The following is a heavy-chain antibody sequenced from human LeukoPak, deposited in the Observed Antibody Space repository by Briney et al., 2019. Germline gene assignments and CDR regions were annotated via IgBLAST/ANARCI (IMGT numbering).Heavy chain of an antibody. CDR1: GFTFDDYA. V-gene: IGHV3-9*01. CDR3: ARVKQRYSSSLDAFDI. J-gene: IGHJ3*02. Sequence: GGSLRLSCAASGFTFDDYAMHWVRQAPGKGLEWVSGISWNSGSIGYADSVKGRFTISRDNAKNSLYLQMNSLRAEDTAVYYCARVKQRYSSSLDAFDIWGQGTMVTVSS. D-gene: IGHD6-13*01. CDR2: ISWNSGSI.